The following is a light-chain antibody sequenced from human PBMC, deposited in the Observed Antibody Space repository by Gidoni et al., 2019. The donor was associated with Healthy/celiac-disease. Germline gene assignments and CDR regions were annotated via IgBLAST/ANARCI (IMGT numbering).Light chain of an antibody. CDR2: VKN. Sequence: AVSVALGQTVRITCQGDSLRSYYASWYQQKPGQAPVLVIYVKNNRPSGIPDRFSGSSSGNTASLTITGAQAEDEADYYCNSRDSSGNHWVFGGGTKLTVL. CDR3: NSRDSSGNHWV. V-gene: IGLV3-19*01. CDR1: SLRSYY. J-gene: IGLJ3*02.